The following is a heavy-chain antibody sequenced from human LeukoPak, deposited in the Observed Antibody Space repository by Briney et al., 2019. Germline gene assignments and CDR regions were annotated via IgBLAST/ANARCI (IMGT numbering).Heavy chain of an antibody. CDR2: ISSSSSYI. CDR1: GFTFSSYS. D-gene: IGHD5-24*01. J-gene: IGHJ3*02. V-gene: IGHV3-21*01. Sequence: PGGSLRLSCAASGFTFSSYSMNWVRQAPGKGLEWVSSISSSSSYIYYADSVKGRFTISRDNAKNSLYLQMNSLRAEDTAVYYCAKGWGYNFPAHAFDIWGQGTMVTVSS. CDR3: AKGWGYNFPAHAFDI.